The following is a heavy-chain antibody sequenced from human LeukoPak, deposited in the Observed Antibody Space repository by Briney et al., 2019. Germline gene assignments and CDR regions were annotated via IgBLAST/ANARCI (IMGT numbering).Heavy chain of an antibody. V-gene: IGHV3-23*01. CDR3: APDLRGSAWSLDD. CDR1: GFTFSNYA. J-gene: IGHJ4*02. Sequence: GGSLRLSCAASGFTFSNYAMTWVRQAPGKGLEWVSLISGSGAATYYPDSLKGRFTISRDNSKNTLSLHMNSLRAEDTAIYYCAPDLRGSAWSLDDWGQGTLVTVSS. CDR2: ISGSGAAT. D-gene: IGHD6-13*01.